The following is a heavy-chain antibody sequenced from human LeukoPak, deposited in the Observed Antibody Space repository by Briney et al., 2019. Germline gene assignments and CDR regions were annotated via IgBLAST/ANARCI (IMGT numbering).Heavy chain of an antibody. Sequence: ASVKVSCTASGYTFPVHHIHWVRQGPGQGLEWMGWINPKNGGTNYAQKFQGRVTMTRDTSINTAFMELSRLNSDDTAVYFCARDGYGGNSFDYWGQGTLVTVSS. CDR1: GYTFPVHH. D-gene: IGHD4-23*01. CDR2: INPKNGGT. CDR3: ARDGYGGNSFDY. V-gene: IGHV1-2*02. J-gene: IGHJ4*02.